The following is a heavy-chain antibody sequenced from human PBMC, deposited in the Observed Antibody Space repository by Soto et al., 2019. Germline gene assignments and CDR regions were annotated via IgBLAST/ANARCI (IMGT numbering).Heavy chain of an antibody. CDR2: INSDGSST. V-gene: IGHV3-74*01. CDR1: GFTFSSYW. Sequence: EVQLVESGGGLVQPGGSLRLSCAASGFTFSSYWMHWVRQAPGKGLVWVSRINSDGSSTSYADSVKGRFTISRDNAKNTLYLQMNSLRAEDTAVYYCARGMVRGVPYYFDYWGQGTLVTVSS. D-gene: IGHD3-10*01. CDR3: ARGMVRGVPYYFDY. J-gene: IGHJ4*02.